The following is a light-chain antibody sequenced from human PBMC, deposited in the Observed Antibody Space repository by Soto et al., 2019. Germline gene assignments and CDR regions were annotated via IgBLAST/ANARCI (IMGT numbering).Light chain of an antibody. CDR2: RAS. CDR1: QSISSW. CDR3: QQYDSSVYT. J-gene: IGKJ2*01. V-gene: IGKV1-5*03. Sequence: DIQMTQSPSTLSASVGDRVTITCRASQSISSWLAWYQQKPGKAPKLLIYRASRLGNGVPSRFSGSGSGTEVTLTISSLQPDDCATYYCQQYDSSVYTFGQGTKLEIK.